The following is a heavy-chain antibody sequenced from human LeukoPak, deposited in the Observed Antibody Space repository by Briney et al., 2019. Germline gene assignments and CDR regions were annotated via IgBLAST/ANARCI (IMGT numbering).Heavy chain of an antibody. J-gene: IGHJ6*02. CDR3: TRGHVLRFLEWLTRDYYGMDV. D-gene: IGHD3-3*01. CDR1: GGSFSGYY. CDR2: INHSGST. V-gene: IGHV4-34*01. Sequence: PSETLSLTCAVYGGSFSGYYWSWIRQPPGKGLEWIGEINHSGSTNYNPSLKSRVTISVDTSKNQFSLKLSSVTATDTAVYYCTRGHVLRFLEWLTRDYYGMDVWGQGTTVTVSS.